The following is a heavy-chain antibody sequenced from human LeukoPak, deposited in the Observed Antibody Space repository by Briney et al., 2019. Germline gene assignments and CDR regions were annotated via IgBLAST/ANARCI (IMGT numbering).Heavy chain of an antibody. J-gene: IGHJ4*02. Sequence: QTGGTLRLSCAASGFTFSSYGMSWVRQAPGKGLEWVSAISGSGGSTFYADSVRGRFTISRDNSKNTLYLQINSLRAEDTAVYYCAKDIGSYYDYWGQGILVTVSS. CDR2: ISGSGGST. CDR1: GFTFSSYG. CDR3: AKDIGSYYDY. D-gene: IGHD3-10*01. V-gene: IGHV3-23*01.